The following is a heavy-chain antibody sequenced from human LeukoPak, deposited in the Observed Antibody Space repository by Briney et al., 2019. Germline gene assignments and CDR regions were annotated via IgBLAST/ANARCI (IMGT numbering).Heavy chain of an antibody. D-gene: IGHD3-10*01. CDR3: ARVYYYGSGSPRGGFGY. CDR1: GYTFTGYY. Sequence: ASVKVSCKASGYTFTGYYMHWVRQAPGQGLEWMGRINPNSGGTNYAQKFQGRVTMTRDTSISTAYMELSRLRSDDTAVYYCARVYYYGSGSPRGGFGYWGQGTLVTVSS. J-gene: IGHJ4*02. V-gene: IGHV1-2*06. CDR2: INPNSGGT.